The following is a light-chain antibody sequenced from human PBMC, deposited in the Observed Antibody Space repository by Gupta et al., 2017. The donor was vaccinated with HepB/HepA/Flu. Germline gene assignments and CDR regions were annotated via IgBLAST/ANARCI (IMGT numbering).Light chain of an antibody. CDR3: LHFDHYPLS. J-gene: IGKJ4*01. CDR1: PGIRSH. CDR2: SAS. Sequence: DIQLPQSPSFLSASIGDTVTITCRASPGIRSHLAWLQQHPGRAPKLLISSASTLQSGVPSRFSGSGSGTEFTLTISNLQPEDSATFFCLHFDHYPLSFGGGTKVAIK. V-gene: IGKV1-9*01.